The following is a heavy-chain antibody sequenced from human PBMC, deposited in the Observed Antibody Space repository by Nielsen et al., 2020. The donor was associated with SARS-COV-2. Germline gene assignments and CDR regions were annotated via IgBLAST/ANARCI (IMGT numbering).Heavy chain of an antibody. V-gene: IGHV4-34*01. CDR1: GGSFSGYY. D-gene: IGHD5/OR15-5a*01. CDR2: VNPSGIT. Sequence: SETLSLTCVVNGGSFSGYYWSWIRQTPGKGLEWIGEVNPSGITNYNPSLKSRLTISLDTSKNQVSLKMNSVTAADTAVYFCAAFYVDAATIVDYWGQGTLVTVSS. CDR3: AAFYVDAATIVDY. J-gene: IGHJ4*02.